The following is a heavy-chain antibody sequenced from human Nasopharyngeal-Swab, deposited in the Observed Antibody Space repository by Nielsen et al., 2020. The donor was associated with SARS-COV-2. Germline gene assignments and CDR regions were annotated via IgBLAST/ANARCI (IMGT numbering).Heavy chain of an antibody. V-gene: IGHV3-9*01. Sequence: GGSLRLSCAASGFTFDDYAMHWARQAPGKGLEWVSGISWNSGSIGYADSVKGRFTISRDNAKNSLYLQMNSLRAEDTALYYCAKGEMATILYYFDYWGQGTLVTVSS. CDR3: AKGEMATILYYFDY. J-gene: IGHJ4*02. CDR2: ISWNSGSI. D-gene: IGHD5-24*01. CDR1: GFTFDDYA.